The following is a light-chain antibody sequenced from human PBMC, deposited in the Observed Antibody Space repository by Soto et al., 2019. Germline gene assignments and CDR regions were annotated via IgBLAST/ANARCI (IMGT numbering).Light chain of an antibody. CDR2: EVT. CDR1: SSYVGAYKY. Sequence: QSALTQPPSASGSPGQPVTISCTGTSSYVGAYKYVSWYQQYPGKAPKLMIYEVTKRPSGVPDRFSGSKSGNTASLTVSGLQAEDEADYYCTSYVGNDIWVFGGGTKVTVL. CDR3: TSYVGNDIWV. V-gene: IGLV2-8*01. J-gene: IGLJ3*02.